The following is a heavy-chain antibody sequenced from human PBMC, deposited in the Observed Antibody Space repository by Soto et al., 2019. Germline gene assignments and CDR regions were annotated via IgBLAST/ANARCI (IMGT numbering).Heavy chain of an antibody. CDR3: ARDDYEADYGMDV. CDR2: IYYSGST. Sequence: SETLSLTCTVSGGSISSGGYYWSWIRQHPGKGLEWIGYIYYSGSTYYNPSLKSRVTISVDTSKNQFSLKLSSVTAADTAVYYCARDDYEADYGMDVWGQGTTVTVSS. V-gene: IGHV4-31*03. CDR1: GGSISSGGYY. D-gene: IGHD4-17*01. J-gene: IGHJ6*02.